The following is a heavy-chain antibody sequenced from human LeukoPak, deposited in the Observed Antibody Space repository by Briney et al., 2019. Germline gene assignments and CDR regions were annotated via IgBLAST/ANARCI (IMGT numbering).Heavy chain of an antibody. Sequence: SQTLSLTCTVSGGSISSGGYYWSWIRQHPGKGLEWIGYIYYSGSTYYNPSLKSRVTISVDTSKNQFSLKLSSVTAADTAVYYCARGKWELLVDYWGQGTLVTVSS. CDR1: GGSISSGGYY. D-gene: IGHD1-26*01. V-gene: IGHV4-30-4*08. J-gene: IGHJ4*02. CDR3: ARGKWELLVDY. CDR2: IYYSGST.